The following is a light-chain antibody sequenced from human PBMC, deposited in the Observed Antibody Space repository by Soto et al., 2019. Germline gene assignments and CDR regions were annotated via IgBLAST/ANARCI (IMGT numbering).Light chain of an antibody. V-gene: IGKV3-20*01. CDR2: GAS. Sequence: EIVMTQSPATLSMSPGERATLSCRASQSVRSNLAWYHQKPGQAPRLLIYGASTRATGIPARFTGSGSGTEFTLTISRLEPEDFAVYYCQQYGSSPITFGQGTRLEIK. CDR3: QQYGSSPIT. CDR1: QSVRSN. J-gene: IGKJ5*01.